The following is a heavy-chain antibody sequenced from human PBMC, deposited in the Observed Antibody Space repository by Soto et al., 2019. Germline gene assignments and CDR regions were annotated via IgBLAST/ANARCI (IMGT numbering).Heavy chain of an antibody. J-gene: IGHJ6*02. Sequence: QVQLQESGPGLVKPSETLSLSCTVSGGSISSYYWSWFRQSPGKRMEWIGYVHHSWGSSYNPSLQSGVAISLDASEGQFPLKVTSVTATDTAMYYCARQGFGPLHGLVDFWGQGTTLTVSS. V-gene: IGHV4-59*08. CDR1: GGSISSYY. D-gene: IGHD3-10*01. CDR2: VHHSWGS. CDR3: ARQGFGPLHGLVDF.